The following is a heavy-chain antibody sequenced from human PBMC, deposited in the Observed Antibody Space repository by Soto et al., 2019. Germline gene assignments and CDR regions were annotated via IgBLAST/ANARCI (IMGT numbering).Heavy chain of an antibody. J-gene: IGHJ3*02. Sequence: SETLSLTCSVSGGSIISYFWTWIRQSPGKGLQWIGYSHYSGNTNYNPSLKSRVTMSVDTSKNKFSLNLASVTAADTAVYYCARMNQLAPKRNAFDIWGQGTMVT. V-gene: IGHV4-59*01. CDR2: SHYSGNT. CDR3: ARMNQLAPKRNAFDI. CDR1: GGSIISYF. D-gene: IGHD1-1*01.